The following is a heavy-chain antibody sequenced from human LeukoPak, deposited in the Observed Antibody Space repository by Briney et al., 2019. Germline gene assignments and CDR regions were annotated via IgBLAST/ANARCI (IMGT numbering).Heavy chain of an antibody. Sequence: ASVKVSCKASGYTFTSYDINWVRQATGQGLEWMGWVNPSSGVTRYAQKFQGRVTMTRNTSISTAYMELSSLRSEDTAVYYCAKNYDFLTGYASWGQGTPVTVSS. V-gene: IGHV1-8*01. J-gene: IGHJ4*02. CDR2: VNPSSGVT. CDR3: AKNYDFLTGYAS. D-gene: IGHD3-9*01. CDR1: GYTFTSYD.